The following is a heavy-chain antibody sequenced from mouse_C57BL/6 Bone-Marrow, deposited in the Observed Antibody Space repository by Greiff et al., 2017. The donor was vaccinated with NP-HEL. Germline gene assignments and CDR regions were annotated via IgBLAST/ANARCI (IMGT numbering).Heavy chain of an antibody. D-gene: IGHD1-1*01. CDR1: GYTFTSYW. J-gene: IGHJ4*01. CDR2: IDPSDSYT. CDR3: ASAGITTVVATRAMDY. V-gene: IGHV1-69*01. Sequence: VQLQQPGAELVMPGASVKLSCKASGYTFTSYWMHWVKQRPGQGLEWIGEIDPSDSYTNYNQKFKGKSTLTVDKSSNTAYMQLSSLPSDDSAVYYCASAGITTVVATRAMDYWGQGTSVTVSS.